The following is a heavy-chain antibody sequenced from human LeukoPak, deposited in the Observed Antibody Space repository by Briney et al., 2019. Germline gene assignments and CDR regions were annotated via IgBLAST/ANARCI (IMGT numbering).Heavy chain of an antibody. J-gene: IGHJ4*02. Sequence: RSSETLSLTCAVYGGSFSGYYWSWIRQPPGKGLEWIGEINHSGSTNYNPSLKSRVTISVDTSKNQFSLKLSSVTAADTAVYYCARAGTVTTEGANPSPNFDYWGQGTLVTVSS. CDR1: GGSFSGYY. V-gene: IGHV4-34*01. D-gene: IGHD4-17*01. CDR2: INHSGST. CDR3: ARAGTVTTEGANPSPNFDY.